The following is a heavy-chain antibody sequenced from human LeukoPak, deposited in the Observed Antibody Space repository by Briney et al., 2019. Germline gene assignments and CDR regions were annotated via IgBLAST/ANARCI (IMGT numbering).Heavy chain of an antibody. CDR1: GYTFTSYG. D-gene: IGHD1-26*01. J-gene: IGHJ3*02. CDR3: ARDRWARGSYSYDAFDI. CDR2: ISAYNGNT. Sequence: GASVKVSCKASGYTFTSYGISWVRQAPGQGLEWMGWISAYNGNTNYAQKLQGRVTMTTDTSTSTAYMELRSLRSDDTAVYYCARDRWARGSYSYDAFDIWGQGTMVTVSS. V-gene: IGHV1-18*01.